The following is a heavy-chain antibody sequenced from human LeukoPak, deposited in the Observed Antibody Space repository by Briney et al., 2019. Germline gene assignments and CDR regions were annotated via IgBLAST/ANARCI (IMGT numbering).Heavy chain of an antibody. Sequence: SETLSLTCAVYGGSFSGYYWSWIRQPPGKGLEWIGEINHSGSTNYNPSPKSRVTISVDTSKNQFSLKLSSVTAADTAVYYCANTKLWFGELYFDYWGQGTLVTVSS. CDR1: GGSFSGYY. J-gene: IGHJ4*02. CDR2: INHSGST. D-gene: IGHD3-10*01. V-gene: IGHV4-34*01. CDR3: ANTKLWFGELYFDY.